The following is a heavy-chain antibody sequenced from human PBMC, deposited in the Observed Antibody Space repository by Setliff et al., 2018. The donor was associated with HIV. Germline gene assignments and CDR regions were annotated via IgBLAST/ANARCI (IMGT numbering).Heavy chain of an antibody. CDR2: IANSGGYT. CDR3: AKGDIAVAGTRFPLNDY. V-gene: IGHV3-23*01. CDR1: GFTFSNYA. D-gene: IGHD6-19*01. J-gene: IGHJ4*02. Sequence: GGSLRLSCAASGFTFSNYAMSWVRQAPEKGLEWVSAIANSGGYTYHADSVKGRFTISRDNSKNTLYLQMNSLSAEDTAVYYCAKGDIAVAGTRFPLNDYWGQGTLVTVSS.